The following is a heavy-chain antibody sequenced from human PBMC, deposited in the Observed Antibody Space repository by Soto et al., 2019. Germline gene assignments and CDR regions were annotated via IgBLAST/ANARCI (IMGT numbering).Heavy chain of an antibody. Sequence: GASVKVSCKASGYTFTSYAMHWVRQAPGQRLEWMGWINAGNGNTKYSQKFQGRVTITRDTSASTAYMELSRLRSEDTAVYYCARDTGDPAMVRVYYFEYWGQGTLVTVSS. CDR1: GYTFTSYA. V-gene: IGHV1-3*01. J-gene: IGHJ4*02. D-gene: IGHD5-18*01. CDR2: INAGNGNT. CDR3: ARDTGDPAMVRVYYFEY.